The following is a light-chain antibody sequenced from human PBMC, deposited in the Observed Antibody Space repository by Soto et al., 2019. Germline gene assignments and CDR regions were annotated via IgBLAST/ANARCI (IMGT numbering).Light chain of an antibody. Sequence: EIVMTQSPATLSVSPGDRATLSCRASQSVSSSLAWYQQIPDQAPRLLIYDASTRATGIPARFGGSGSGTEFTLTISSLQSEDFAVYYCQQYNNLPPLTFGGGTKVELK. V-gene: IGKV3-15*01. CDR2: DAS. CDR3: QQYNNLPPLT. J-gene: IGKJ4*01. CDR1: QSVSSS.